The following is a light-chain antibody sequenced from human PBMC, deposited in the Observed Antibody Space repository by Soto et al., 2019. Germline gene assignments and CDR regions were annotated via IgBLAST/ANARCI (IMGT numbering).Light chain of an antibody. Sequence: QSALTQPRSVSGSPGQSVTISCTGTSSDVGGYNFVSWYQQHPGKAPKLMIYDVSKRPSGVPDRCSGSESGNTASLTISGLQDEDEADYYCCSYAGSYTYVFGTATKLTVL. V-gene: IGLV2-11*01. J-gene: IGLJ1*01. CDR1: SSDVGGYNF. CDR2: DVS. CDR3: CSYAGSYTYV.